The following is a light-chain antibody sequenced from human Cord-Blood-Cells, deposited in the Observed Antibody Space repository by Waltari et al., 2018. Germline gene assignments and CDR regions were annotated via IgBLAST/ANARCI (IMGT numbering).Light chain of an antibody. CDR2: WAS. J-gene: IGKJ4*01. V-gene: IGKV4-1*01. CDR1: QSVLYSSNNKNY. Sequence: DIVMTQSPASLAVSLGERATINCKSSQSVLYSSNNKNYLAWYQQKPGQPPKLLIYWASTRESGVPDRFSGSGSGTDFTPTISSLQAEDVAVYYCQQYYTTPLPFGGGTTVEIK. CDR3: QQYYTTPLP.